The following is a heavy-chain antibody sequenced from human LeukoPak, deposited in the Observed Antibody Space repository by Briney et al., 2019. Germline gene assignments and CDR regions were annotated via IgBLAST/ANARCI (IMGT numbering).Heavy chain of an antibody. Sequence: GGSLRLSCAASGFTFSSYAMSWVRQAPGKELEWVSAISGSGGSTYYADSVKGRFTISRDNSKNTLYLQMNSLRAEDTAVYYCAKDLPTTVTAAARYYYYGMDVWGQGTTVTVSS. J-gene: IGHJ6*02. D-gene: IGHD4-17*01. CDR2: ISGSGGST. V-gene: IGHV3-23*01. CDR1: GFTFSSYA. CDR3: AKDLPTTVTAAARYYYYGMDV.